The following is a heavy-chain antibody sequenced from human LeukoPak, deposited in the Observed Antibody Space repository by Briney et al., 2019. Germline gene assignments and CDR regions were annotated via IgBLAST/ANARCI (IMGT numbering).Heavy chain of an antibody. Sequence: SETLSLTCAVYGGSFSGYYWSWIRQPPGKGLEWIGEINHSGSTNYNPSLKSRVTISVDTSKNQFSLKLSSVTAADTAVYYCARRLKDSGSNHFDYWGQGTLVTVSS. D-gene: IGHD3-10*01. CDR3: ARRLKDSGSNHFDY. CDR1: GGSFSGYY. CDR2: INHSGST. V-gene: IGHV4-34*01. J-gene: IGHJ4*02.